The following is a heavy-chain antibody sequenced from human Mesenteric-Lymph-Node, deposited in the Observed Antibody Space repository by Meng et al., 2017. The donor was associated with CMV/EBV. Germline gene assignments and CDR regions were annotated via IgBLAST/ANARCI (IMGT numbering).Heavy chain of an antibody. Sequence: GGSLRLSCAASGFTFSNYWMTWVRQAPGKGLEWVANIREDGREKYYVDSVKGQFTVSRDNAMNSVYLQMNSLRAEDTAVYYCARDRPDRYCSSTSCYLVYYGMDVWGQGTTVTVSS. CDR2: IREDGREK. CDR1: GFTFSNYW. J-gene: IGHJ6*02. D-gene: IGHD2-2*01. CDR3: ARDRPDRYCSSTSCYLVYYGMDV. V-gene: IGHV3-7*01.